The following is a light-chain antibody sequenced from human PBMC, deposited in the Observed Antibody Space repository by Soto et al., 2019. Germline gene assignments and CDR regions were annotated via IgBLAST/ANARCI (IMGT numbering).Light chain of an antibody. Sequence: QPALTQPASVSGSPGQSITISCTGTSSDVGGYNYVSWYQQHPGKAPKLMIYEVSNRPSGVSNRFSGSKSGNTASLTISGLQAEDEADYYCSSYTSSSTPLCVFGTGTKVTVL. CDR1: SSDVGGYNY. J-gene: IGLJ1*01. CDR2: EVS. V-gene: IGLV2-14*01. CDR3: SSYTSSSTPLCV.